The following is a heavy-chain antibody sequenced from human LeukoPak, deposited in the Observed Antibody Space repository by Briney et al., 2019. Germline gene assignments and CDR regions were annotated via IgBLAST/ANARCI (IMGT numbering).Heavy chain of an antibody. CDR3: ARDLWGYSSGWYLGY. Sequence: GGSLRLSCAASGFTFSSYGMHWFRQAPGKGLEWVAVIWYDGSNKYYADSVKGRFTISRDNSKNTLYLQMNSLRAEDTAVYYCARDLWGYSSGWYLGYWGQGTLVTVSS. CDR1: GFTFSSYG. D-gene: IGHD6-19*01. V-gene: IGHV3-33*01. J-gene: IGHJ4*02. CDR2: IWYDGSNK.